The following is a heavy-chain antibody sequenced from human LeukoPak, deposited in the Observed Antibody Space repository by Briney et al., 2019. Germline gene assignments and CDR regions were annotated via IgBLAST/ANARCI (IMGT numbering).Heavy chain of an antibody. CDR1: GFTFSSYA. D-gene: IGHD4-23*01. J-gene: IGHJ4*02. CDR2: ISGSGGGT. Sequence: GGSLRLXCAASGFTFSSYAMSWVRQAPGKGLEWVSGISGSGGGTYYADSVKGRSTISRDNSKNTLYLEMNSLRAEDTAVYYCAKYSAYGGNSGVDYWGQGTLVTVSS. V-gene: IGHV3-23*01. CDR3: AKYSAYGGNSGVDY.